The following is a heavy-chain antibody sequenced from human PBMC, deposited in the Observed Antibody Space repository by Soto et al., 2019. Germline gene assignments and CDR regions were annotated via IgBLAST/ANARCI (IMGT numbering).Heavy chain of an antibody. V-gene: IGHV4-61*01. CDR3: ASSSGNSYGDPDVFDI. CDR1: GGSVSSGTYY. D-gene: IGHD5-18*01. Sequence: QVQLQESGPGLVKPSETLSLTCTVSGGSVSSGTYYWSWIRQPPGKGLECIGYIYYSGSTNYNPSLKSRVPISLDTAKNQFSLKLSSVTAADTAVYYCASSSGNSYGDPDVFDIWGQGTMVTVSS. J-gene: IGHJ3*02. CDR2: IYYSGST.